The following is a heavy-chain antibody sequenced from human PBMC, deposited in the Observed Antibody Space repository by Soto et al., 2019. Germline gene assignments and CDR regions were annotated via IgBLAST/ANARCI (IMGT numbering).Heavy chain of an antibody. D-gene: IGHD3-16*02. Sequence: EVQLLESGGGLVQPGGSLRLSCAASGFTLANFDMSWVRQAPGKGLEWVSGIGGGGRDTYYADSVKGRFPMSRDNSKNTLYLQMNSLRAEDTAVYYCARVVGHLDPFDIWGQGTMVIVSS. CDR1: GFTLANFD. CDR3: ARVVGHLDPFDI. CDR2: IGGGGRDT. J-gene: IGHJ3*02. V-gene: IGHV3-23*01.